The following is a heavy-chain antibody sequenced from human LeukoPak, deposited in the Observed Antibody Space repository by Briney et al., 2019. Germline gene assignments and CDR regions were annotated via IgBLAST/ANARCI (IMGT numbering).Heavy chain of an antibody. CDR1: GGTFSSYA. CDR3: ARDAGSGWWDY. V-gene: IGHV1-69*06. CDR2: IIPIFGTA. Sequence: ASVKVSCKASGGTFSSYAISWVRQAPGQGLEWMGGIIPIFGTANYAQKFQGRVTISADKSTSTAYMELSSLRSEDTAVYYCARDAGSGWWDYWGQGTLVTVSS. J-gene: IGHJ4*02. D-gene: IGHD6-19*01.